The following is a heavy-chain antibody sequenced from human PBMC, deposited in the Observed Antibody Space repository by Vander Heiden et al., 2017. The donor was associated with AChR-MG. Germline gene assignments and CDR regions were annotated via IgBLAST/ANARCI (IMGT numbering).Heavy chain of an antibody. Sequence: QVQLVQSGAEVKKPGASVKLSCKASGYTFTSYAMHWVRQAPGQRLEWMGWINAGNGNTKYSQKFQGRVTITRDTSASTAYMELSSLRSEDTAVYYCARLRRGAMVVLDYWGQGTLVTVSS. CDR3: ARLRRGAMVVLDY. V-gene: IGHV1-3*01. CDR1: GYTFTSYA. D-gene: IGHD5-18*01. J-gene: IGHJ4*02. CDR2: INAGNGNT.